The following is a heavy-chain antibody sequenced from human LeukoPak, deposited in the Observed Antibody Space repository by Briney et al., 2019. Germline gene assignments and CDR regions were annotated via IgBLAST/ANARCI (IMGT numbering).Heavy chain of an antibody. D-gene: IGHD4-17*01. V-gene: IGHV3-53*01. Sequence: GGSLRLSCAASGFTFSSYEMNWVRQAPGKGLEWVSVIYSGGRTYYADSVKGRFTISRDNSKNTLYLQMNSLRDEDTAVYYCARGSFGDYVRYFDDWGQGTLVTVSS. CDR2: IYSGGRT. J-gene: IGHJ4*02. CDR1: GFTFSSYE. CDR3: ARGSFGDYVRYFDD.